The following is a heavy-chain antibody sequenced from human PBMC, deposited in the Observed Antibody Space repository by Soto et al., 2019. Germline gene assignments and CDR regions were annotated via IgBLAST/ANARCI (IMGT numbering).Heavy chain of an antibody. CDR2: ISGSGGST. D-gene: IGHD6-19*01. CDR3: AKAYSSGWYGAEYFQH. V-gene: IGHV3-23*01. Sequence: PGGSLRLSCAASGFTFSSYAMSWVRQAPGKGLEWVSAISGSGGSTYYADSVKGRFTISRDNSKNTLYLQMNSLRAEDTAVYYCAKAYSSGWYGAEYFQHWGQGTLVTVSS. J-gene: IGHJ1*01. CDR1: GFTFSSYA.